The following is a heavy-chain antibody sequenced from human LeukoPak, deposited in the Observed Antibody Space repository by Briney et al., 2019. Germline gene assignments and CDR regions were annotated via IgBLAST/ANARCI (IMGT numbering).Heavy chain of an antibody. CDR1: GYTFSSYA. CDR2: ISYDGNKK. J-gene: IGHJ4*02. CDR3: AKDSGEMATNWDFDY. V-gene: IGHV3-30*18. Sequence: GGSLRLSCAASGYTFSSYAMSWVRQAPGKGLEWVALISYDGNKKYYADSVKGRFTISRDNSENTHYLQMNSLRVEDTAIYYCAKDSGEMATNWDFDYWGQGTLVTVSS. D-gene: IGHD5-24*01.